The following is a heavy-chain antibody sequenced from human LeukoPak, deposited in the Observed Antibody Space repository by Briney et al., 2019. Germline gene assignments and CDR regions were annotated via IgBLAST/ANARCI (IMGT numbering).Heavy chain of an antibody. V-gene: IGHV3-74*01. J-gene: IGHJ5*01. CDR3: AQNYDFWSGYGS. Sequence: GGSLRLSCTASGFTFSSYWMHWVRQAPGKGLMWVSRINSDGSSITYADSVKGRFTISRDNAKNTLYLQMNSLRAEDTAVYYCAQNYDFWSGYGSWGPGTLVTVSS. CDR1: GFTFSSYW. D-gene: IGHD3-3*01. CDR2: INSDGSSI.